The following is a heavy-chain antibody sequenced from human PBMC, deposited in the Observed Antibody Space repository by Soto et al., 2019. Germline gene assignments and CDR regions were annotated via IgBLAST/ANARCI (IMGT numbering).Heavy chain of an antibody. J-gene: IGHJ6*02. CDR2: INPSDGSS. Sequence: QVQLVQSGAEAKKPGASVRISCKASGYIFAKNYMYWVRQAHGQGPEWMGLINPSDGSSINAQKFQGRLTITSDTSTGTVYMDLSGLRPEDTAVYFCARGQTIAAALSMDVWGQGTTVIVSS. D-gene: IGHD6-13*01. CDR3: ARGQTIAAALSMDV. CDR1: GYIFAKNY. V-gene: IGHV1-46*01.